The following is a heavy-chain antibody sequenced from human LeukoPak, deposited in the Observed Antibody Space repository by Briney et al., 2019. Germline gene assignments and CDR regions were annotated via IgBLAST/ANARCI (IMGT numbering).Heavy chain of an antibody. CDR2: IKQDGSEK. J-gene: IGHJ3*02. V-gene: IGHV3-7*01. D-gene: IGHD2-15*01. CDR1: GFTFSSYW. CDR3: ARVSRLLDAFDI. Sequence: PGGSLRLSCAASGFTFSSYWMSWVRQAPGKGREWVANIKQDGSEKYYVDSVKGRFTISRDKAKNSLYLQMNSLRAEDTAVYYCARVSRLLDAFDIWGQGTMVTVSS.